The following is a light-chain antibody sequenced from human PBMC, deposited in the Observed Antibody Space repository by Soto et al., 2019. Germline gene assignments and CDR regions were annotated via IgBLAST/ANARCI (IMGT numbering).Light chain of an antibody. V-gene: IGLV2-14*01. J-gene: IGLJ2*01. Sequence: QSALTQPASVSGSPGQSITISCTGTSSDVGGYNYVSWYQQHPGKAPKLMIYDVSNRPSGGSNRFSGSKSGNTASLTISGRQAEDEADYYCRSYTSSSALVVFSGGTKLTVL. CDR1: SSDVGGYNY. CDR2: DVS. CDR3: RSYTSSSALVV.